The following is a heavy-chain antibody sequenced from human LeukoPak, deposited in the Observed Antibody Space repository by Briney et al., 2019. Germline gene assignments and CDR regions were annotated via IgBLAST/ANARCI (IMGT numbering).Heavy chain of an antibody. V-gene: IGHV3-30*03. J-gene: IGHJ4*02. CDR3: ARGSSFHSY. D-gene: IGHD6-6*01. Sequence: GGSLRLSCAASGFTFSSHGMHWVRQAPGKGLEWVAVISYDGSNKYYVDSVKGRFTISRDNSKNMLHLQMNSLRAEDTAVYYCARGSSFHSYWGQGTLVTVSS. CDR1: GFTFSSHG. CDR2: ISYDGSNK.